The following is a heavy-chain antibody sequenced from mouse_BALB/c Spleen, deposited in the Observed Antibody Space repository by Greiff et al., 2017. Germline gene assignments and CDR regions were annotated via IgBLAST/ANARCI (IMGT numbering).Heavy chain of an antibody. J-gene: IGHJ2*01. CDR1: GYTFTSYW. CDR3: AHYGNYHGGAYFDY. Sequence: QVQLQQSGAELAKPGASVKMSCKASGYTFTSYWMHWVKQRPGQGLEWIGYINPSTGYTEYNQKFKDKATLTADKSSSTAYMQLSSLTSEDSAVYYCAHYGNYHGGAYFDYWGQGTTLTVSS. D-gene: IGHD2-1*01. CDR2: INPSTGYT. V-gene: IGHV1-7*01.